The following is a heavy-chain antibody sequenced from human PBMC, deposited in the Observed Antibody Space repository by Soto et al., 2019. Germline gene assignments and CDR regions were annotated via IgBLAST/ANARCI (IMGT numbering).Heavy chain of an antibody. D-gene: IGHD6-6*01. CDR2: MSYDGTVE. CDR3: ARDSYSTSSPHFDH. CDR1: GFTFSGHA. Sequence: PGGSLRLSCAASGFTFSGHAMHWVRQAPGKGLEWVALMSYDGTVEYYADSVKGRFTISRDNSKNTLYLQMNSLRAEDTAVYYCARDSYSTSSPHFDHWGQGTLVTVSS. J-gene: IGHJ4*02. V-gene: IGHV3-30*14.